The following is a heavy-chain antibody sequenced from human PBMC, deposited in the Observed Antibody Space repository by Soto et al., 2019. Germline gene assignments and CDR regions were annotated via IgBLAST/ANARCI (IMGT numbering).Heavy chain of an antibody. CDR3: ARENYYGSGTNYYYGMDV. CDR2: IYYSGST. Sequence: NPSETLSLTCTVSGGSISSYYWSWIRQPPGKGLEWIGYIYYSGSTNYNPSLKSRVTISVDTSKNQFSLKLSSVTAADTAVYYCARENYYGSGTNYYYGMDVWGQGTTVTVSS. V-gene: IGHV4-59*01. CDR1: GGSISSYY. J-gene: IGHJ6*02. D-gene: IGHD3-10*01.